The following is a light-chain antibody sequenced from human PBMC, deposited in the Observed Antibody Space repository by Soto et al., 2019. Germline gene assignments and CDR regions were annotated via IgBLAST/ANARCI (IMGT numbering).Light chain of an antibody. CDR1: QTISNF. V-gene: IGKV1-39*01. CDR3: QQTYSAPHT. Sequence: DLQMTQTPSSLSAAVGDRFTITCRASQTISNFLNWYQKKPGKAPTLLIYSASSLQRGAPANFSGSGSGADFTLTISHVRPEDLATYYCQQTYSAPHTFGQGTKVDIK. J-gene: IGKJ2*01. CDR2: SAS.